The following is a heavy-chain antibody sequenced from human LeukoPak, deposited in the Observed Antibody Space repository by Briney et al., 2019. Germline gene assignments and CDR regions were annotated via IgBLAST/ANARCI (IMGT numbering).Heavy chain of an antibody. Sequence: GGSLRLSCAASGFTFSSYSMNWVRQAPGKGLEWVSYISSSSSTIYYADSVKGRFTISRDNAKNSLYLQMNSLRAEDTAVYYCAREMSDYYYYYYMDVWGKGTTVTVSS. J-gene: IGHJ6*03. CDR3: AREMSDYYYYYYMDV. V-gene: IGHV3-48*04. CDR1: GFTFSSYS. CDR2: ISSSSSTI.